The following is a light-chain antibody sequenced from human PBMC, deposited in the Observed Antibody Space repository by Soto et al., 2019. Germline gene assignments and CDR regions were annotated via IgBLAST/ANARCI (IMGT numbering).Light chain of an antibody. CDR3: SSYTSSTILV. CDR1: SSDVGGYRY. J-gene: IGLJ2*01. CDR2: EVS. V-gene: IGLV2-14*01. Sequence: QSALTQPASVSGSPGQSITISCTGTSSDVGGYRYVSWYQQHPGKAPKLLIYEVSNRPSGVSIRFSGSKSGNTASLTISGLQPEDEADYYCSSYTSSTILVFGGGTKLTVL.